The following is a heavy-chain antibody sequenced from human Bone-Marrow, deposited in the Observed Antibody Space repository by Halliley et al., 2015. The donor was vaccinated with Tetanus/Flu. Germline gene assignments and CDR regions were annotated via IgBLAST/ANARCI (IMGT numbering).Heavy chain of an antibody. V-gene: IGHV4-31*03. CDR3: ARGVGNNWFDP. CDR2: IYYSGST. Sequence: TLSLTCTVSGGFIRSGGYYWSWIRQHPGKGLEWIGNIYYSGSTYYNPSLKSRVTISVDTSKNQFSLKLSSVTAADTAVYYCARGVGNNWFDPWGQGTLVSVPS. D-gene: IGHD3-3*01. J-gene: IGHJ5*02. CDR1: GGFIRSGGYY.